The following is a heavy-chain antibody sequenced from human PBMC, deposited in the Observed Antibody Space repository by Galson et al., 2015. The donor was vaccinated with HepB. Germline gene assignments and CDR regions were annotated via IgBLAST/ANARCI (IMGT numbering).Heavy chain of an antibody. CDR1: GFTFSSYS. D-gene: IGHD4-11*01. Sequence: SLRLSCAASGFTFSSYSMNWVRQAPGKGLEWVSSISSSSSYIYYADSVKGRFTISRDNAKNSLYLQMNSLRAEDTAVYYCARALTMTTEGYWGQGTLVTVSS. J-gene: IGHJ4*02. V-gene: IGHV3-21*01. CDR3: ARALTMTTEGY. CDR2: ISSSSSYI.